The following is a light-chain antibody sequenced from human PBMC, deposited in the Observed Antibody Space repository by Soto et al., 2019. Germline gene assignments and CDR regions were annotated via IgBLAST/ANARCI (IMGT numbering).Light chain of an antibody. V-gene: IGLV2-23*02. CDR3: CSSGGSPTYV. J-gene: IGLJ1*01. CDR1: SSDVGGYNC. CDR2: EVN. Sequence: QSALTQPASVSGSPGQSITISCTGTSSDVGGYNCVSWYQQHPGKAPKLMIFEVNKRPSGVSNRFSGSKSGNTASLTISGLKVEDEADYYCCSSGGSPTYVFGTGTSSPS.